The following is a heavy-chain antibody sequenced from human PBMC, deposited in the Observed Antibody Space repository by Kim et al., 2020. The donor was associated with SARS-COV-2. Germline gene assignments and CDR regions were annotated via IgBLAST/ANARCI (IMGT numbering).Heavy chain of an antibody. CDR1: GYTFTSYD. D-gene: IGHD5-12*01. V-gene: IGHV1-8*01. CDR3: ARARAPGRMATS. CDR2: MNPNSGNT. J-gene: IGHJ5*02. Sequence: ASVKVSCKASGYTFTSYDINWVRQATGQGLEWMGWMNPNSGNTGYAQKFQGRVTMTRNTSISTAYMELSSLRSEDTAVYYCARARAPGRMATSWGQGTLVTVSS.